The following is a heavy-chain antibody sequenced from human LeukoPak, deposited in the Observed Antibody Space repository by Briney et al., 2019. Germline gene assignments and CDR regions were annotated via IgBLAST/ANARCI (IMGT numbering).Heavy chain of an antibody. CDR2: INSGGST. J-gene: IGHJ6*02. D-gene: IGHD3-3*01. V-gene: IGHV3-53*01. CDR3: AREVHTYYDFWSGYYKGTAYYYYGMDV. Sequence: PGGSLRLSCAASGNYWMHWVRQAPGKGLVWVSHINSGGSTYYADSVKGRFTISRDNSKNTLYLQMNSLRAEDTAVYYCAREVHTYYDFWSGYYKGTAYYYYGMDVWGQGTTVTVSS. CDR1: GNYW.